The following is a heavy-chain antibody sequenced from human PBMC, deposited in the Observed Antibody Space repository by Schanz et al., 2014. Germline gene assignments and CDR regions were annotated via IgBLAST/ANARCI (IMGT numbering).Heavy chain of an antibody. J-gene: IGHJ4*02. D-gene: IGHD4-17*01. CDR1: GFTFSSYW. Sequence: EVQLVESGGGLVQPGGSLRLSCAASGFTFSSYWMHWVRQAPGKGLVWISRINSDGSSASYADSVKGRFTISRDNAKNTLYLQMSRLRVEDTAVYYCVRDTDYHFDYWGQGTLVTVSS. CDR3: VRDTDYHFDY. V-gene: IGHV3-74*01. CDR2: INSDGSSA.